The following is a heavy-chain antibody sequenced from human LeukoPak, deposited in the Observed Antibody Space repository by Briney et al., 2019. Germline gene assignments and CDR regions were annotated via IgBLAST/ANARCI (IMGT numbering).Heavy chain of an antibody. Sequence: GGSLRLSCAASGFTVSSNYMSWVRQAPGKGLEWVSVIYSGGTTYYADSMKGRFTISRDNARNTLYLQMNSLRAEDTAVYYCARDPINIATAGNGFDYWGQGTLVTVSS. J-gene: IGHJ4*02. V-gene: IGHV3-53*01. D-gene: IGHD6-13*01. CDR2: IYSGGTT. CDR3: ARDPINIATAGNGFDY. CDR1: GFTVSSNY.